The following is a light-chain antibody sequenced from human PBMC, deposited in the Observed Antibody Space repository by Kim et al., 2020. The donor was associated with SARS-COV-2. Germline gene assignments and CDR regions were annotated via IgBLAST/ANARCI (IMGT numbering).Light chain of an antibody. CDR2: TNN. CDR1: SSNVGTNY. CDR3: AAWDDSLSVRV. Sequence: ELTQQPSASGTPGQRVTISCSGSSSNVGTNYLNWYQQLPGTAPKLLISTNNQRPSGVPDRFSASKSGTSASLAISGLRSEDEADYYCAAWDDSLSVRVFGGGTQLTVL. V-gene: IGLV1-47*01. J-gene: IGLJ2*01.